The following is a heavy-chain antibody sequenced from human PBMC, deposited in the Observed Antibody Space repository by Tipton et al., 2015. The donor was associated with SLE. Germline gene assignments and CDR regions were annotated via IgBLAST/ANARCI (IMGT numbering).Heavy chain of an antibody. CDR1: GFTFGDYA. Sequence: SLRLSCTASGFTFGDYAMSWFRQAPGKGLEWVGFIASKAYGGTTEYAASVKGRFTISRDYSRNTVYLQMNSLRADDTAIYYCTGLSEGAWADYWGQGTLVTVSS. V-gene: IGHV3-49*03. D-gene: IGHD1-26*01. CDR2: IASKAYGGTT. CDR3: TGLSEGAWADY. J-gene: IGHJ4*02.